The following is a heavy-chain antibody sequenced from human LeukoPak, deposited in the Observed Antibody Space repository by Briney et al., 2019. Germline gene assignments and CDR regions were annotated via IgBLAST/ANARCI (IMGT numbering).Heavy chain of an antibody. CDR3: ERKGWVSGAIDY. V-gene: IGHV3-64D*06. CDR1: GLTLSNYA. J-gene: IGHJ4*02. D-gene: IGHD6-13*01. Sequence: PGGSLRLSCSASGLTLSNYAMHWVRQSPGKGLEYVSALSADGNSKFYAESVKGRFTTSRDSSNNTLHLQMSSLRPEDTAVYYCERKGWVSGAIDYWGQGTLVTVSS. CDR2: LSADGNSK.